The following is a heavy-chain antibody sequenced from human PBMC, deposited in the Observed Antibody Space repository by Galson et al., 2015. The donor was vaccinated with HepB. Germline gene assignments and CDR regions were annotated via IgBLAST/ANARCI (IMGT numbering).Heavy chain of an antibody. V-gene: IGHV1-69*04. Sequence: SVKVSCKASGGTFSSYTISWVRQAPGQGLEWMGRIIPILGIANYAQKFQGRVTITADKSTSTAYMELSSLRSEDTAVYYCARDVTYYYGSGIDSPYYYYYGMDVWGQGTTVTVSS. CDR2: IIPILGIA. D-gene: IGHD3-10*01. CDR1: GGTFSSYT. J-gene: IGHJ6*02. CDR3: ARDVTYYYGSGIDSPYYYYYGMDV.